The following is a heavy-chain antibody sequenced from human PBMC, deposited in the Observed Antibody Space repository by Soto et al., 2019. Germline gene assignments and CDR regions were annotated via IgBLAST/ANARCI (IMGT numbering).Heavy chain of an antibody. CDR1: GGTFSSYA. V-gene: IGHV1-69*13. J-gene: IGHJ4*02. CDR3: ARGHMVTAIRQYFDY. Sequence: ASVKVSCKASGGTFSSYAISWVRQAPGQGLEWMGGIIPIFGTANYAQKFQGRVTITADESTSTAYMELSSLRSEDTAVYYCARGHMVTAIRQYFDYWGQGTLVTVSS. D-gene: IGHD2-21*02. CDR2: IIPIFGTA.